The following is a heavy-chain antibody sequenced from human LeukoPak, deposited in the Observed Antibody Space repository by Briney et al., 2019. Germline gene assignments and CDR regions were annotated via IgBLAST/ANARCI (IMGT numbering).Heavy chain of an antibody. CDR2: FDPEDGET. D-gene: IGHD3-16*02. V-gene: IGHV1-24*01. Sequence: ASVKVSCKVSGYTLTELSMHWVRQAPGKGLEWMGGFDPEDGETIYAQKFQGRVTMTEDTSTDTAYMELSSLRSEDTAVYYCATVGLLRLGELSSAWENWGQGTLVTVSS. CDR1: GYTLTELS. CDR3: ATVGLLRLGELSSAWEN. J-gene: IGHJ4*02.